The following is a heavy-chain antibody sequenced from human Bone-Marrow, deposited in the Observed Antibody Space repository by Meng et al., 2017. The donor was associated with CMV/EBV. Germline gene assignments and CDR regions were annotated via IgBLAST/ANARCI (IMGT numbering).Heavy chain of an antibody. D-gene: IGHD2-2*01. CDR3: ARVGVVVPAGTPGGPNWFDP. Sequence: SVKVSCKASGGTFSSYTISWVRQAPGQGLEWMGRIIPILGIANYAQKFQGRVTITADKSTSTAYMELSSLRSEDTAVYYCARVGVVVPAGTPGGPNWFDPWGQGTLVAASS. J-gene: IGHJ5*02. CDR2: IIPILGIA. CDR1: GGTFSSYT. V-gene: IGHV1-69*02.